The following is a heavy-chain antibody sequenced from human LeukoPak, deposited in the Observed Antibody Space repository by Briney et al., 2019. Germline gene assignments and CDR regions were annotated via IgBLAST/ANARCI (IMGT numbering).Heavy chain of an antibody. J-gene: IGHJ6*02. CDR1: GGSISSYY. Sequence: SETLSLTCTVSGGSISSYYWSWIRQPPGKGLEWIGYIYYSGSTNYNPSLKSRVTISVDTSKNQFSLKLSSVTAADTAVYYCARRSSMGDYTFYYYYGMDVWGQGTTVTVSS. V-gene: IGHV4-59*12. CDR2: IYYSGST. D-gene: IGHD4-17*01. CDR3: ARRSSMGDYTFYYYYGMDV.